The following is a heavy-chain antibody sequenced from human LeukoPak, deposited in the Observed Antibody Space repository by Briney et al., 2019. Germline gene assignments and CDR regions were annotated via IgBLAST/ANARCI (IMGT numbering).Heavy chain of an antibody. Sequence: RPGGSLRLSCAASGFTFSSYWMSWVRQAPGKGLEWVANIKQDGSEKYYVDSVKGRFTISRDNAKNSLYLQMNSLRAEDTAVYYCARREPYCSGGSCYSEPYRYWDQGTLVTVSS. D-gene: IGHD2-15*01. J-gene: IGHJ4*02. V-gene: IGHV3-7*01. CDR3: ARREPYCSGGSCYSEPYRY. CDR2: IKQDGSEK. CDR1: GFTFSSYW.